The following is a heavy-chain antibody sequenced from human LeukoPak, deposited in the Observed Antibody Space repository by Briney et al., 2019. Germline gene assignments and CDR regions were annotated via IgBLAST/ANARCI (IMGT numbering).Heavy chain of an antibody. CDR2: IYYSGST. J-gene: IGHJ4*02. CDR3: ARRGYFLDY. V-gene: IGHV4-39*01. Sequence: GSLRLSCAASGFTFSSYGMHWVRQAPGKGLEWIGSIYYSGSTYYNPSLKSRVTISVDTSKNQFSLKLSSVTAADTAVYYCARRGYFLDYWGQGTLVTVSS. CDR1: GFTFSSYG.